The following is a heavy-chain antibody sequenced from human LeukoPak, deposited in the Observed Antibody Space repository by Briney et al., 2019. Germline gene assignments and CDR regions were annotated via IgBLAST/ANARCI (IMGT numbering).Heavy chain of an antibody. D-gene: IGHD3-10*01. V-gene: IGHV1-18*01. CDR2: ISGYNGNT. CDR3: ASRGMVRGVAPLH. Sequence: EASVKVSCKASGYTFTSYGISGVRQAPGQGREGRGWISGYNGNTNYAQKLQGRVTMTTDTSTSTAYMELRSLRSDDTAMYYCASRGMVRGVAPLHWGQGTLVTVSS. J-gene: IGHJ4*02. CDR1: GYTFTSYG.